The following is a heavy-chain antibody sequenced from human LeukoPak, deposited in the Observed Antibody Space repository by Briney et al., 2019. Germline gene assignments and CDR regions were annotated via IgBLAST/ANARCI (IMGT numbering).Heavy chain of an antibody. CDR2: INPSSGGT. J-gene: IGHJ4*02. Sequence: ASVKVSCKASGYTFTDYYLHWVRQAPGQGLEWMGRINPSSGGTNFAQKFQGRVTMTRDTPISTAYMELSRLRSDDTAVYYCARDLKAGYWGQGTLVTVSS. V-gene: IGHV1-2*06. CDR3: ARDLKAGY. CDR1: GYTFTDYY. D-gene: IGHD6-25*01.